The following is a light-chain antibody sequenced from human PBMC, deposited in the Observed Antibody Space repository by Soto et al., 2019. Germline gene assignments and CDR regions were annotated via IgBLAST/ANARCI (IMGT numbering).Light chain of an antibody. CDR3: QQYYSYPYT. CDR2: KAS. Sequence: DIQLTQSPSTLSASVGDRVTITCRASQSINIWLAWYQQKPGKAPKLLMYKASSLEGGVPSTFSGSGSGTECTLSISSLQPDDFATYYCQQYYSYPYTLAQGTKLQI. V-gene: IGKV1-5*03. J-gene: IGKJ2*01. CDR1: QSINIW.